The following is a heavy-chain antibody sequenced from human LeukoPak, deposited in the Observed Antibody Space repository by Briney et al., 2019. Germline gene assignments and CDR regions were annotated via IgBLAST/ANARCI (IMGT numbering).Heavy chain of an antibody. J-gene: IGHJ6*03. CDR3: ASKYCSSTSCYGEEENPYYYYMDV. CDR2: ISGSGGST. CDR1: GFTFDDYG. Sequence: GGSLRLSCAASGFTFDDYGMSWVRQAPGKGLEWVSTISGSGGSTFYADSVKGRFTISRDNSKNTLYLQMNSLRAEDTAVYYCASKYCSSTSCYGEEENPYYYYMDVWGKGTTVTISS. V-gene: IGHV3-23*01. D-gene: IGHD2-2*01.